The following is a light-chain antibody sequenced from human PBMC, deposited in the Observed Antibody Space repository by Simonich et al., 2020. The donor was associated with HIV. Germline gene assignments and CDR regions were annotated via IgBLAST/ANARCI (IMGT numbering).Light chain of an antibody. CDR2: AAS. CDR3: QQYNTYPRT. Sequence: DIQMTQSPSSLSASVGDRVTITCRASQSISSYLNWYQQKPGKAPKLLIYAASSLQSGVPSRFSGSGSGTEFTLTISGLQPDDFATYYCQQYNTYPRTFGQGTKVEI. V-gene: IGKV1-39*01. J-gene: IGKJ1*01. CDR1: QSISSY.